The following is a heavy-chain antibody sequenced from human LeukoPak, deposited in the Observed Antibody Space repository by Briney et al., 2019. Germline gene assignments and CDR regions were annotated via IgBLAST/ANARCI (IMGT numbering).Heavy chain of an antibody. CDR2: IYYSGST. CDR3: ARVRYCSGGSCYYHDAFDI. Sequence: SETLSLTCTVPGGSISSYYWSWIRQPPGKGLEWIGYIYYSGSTNYNPSLKSRVTISVDTSKNQFSLKLSSVTAADTAVYYCARVRYCSGGSCYYHDAFDIWGQGTMVTVSS. CDR1: GGSISSYY. J-gene: IGHJ3*02. D-gene: IGHD2-15*01. V-gene: IGHV4-59*01.